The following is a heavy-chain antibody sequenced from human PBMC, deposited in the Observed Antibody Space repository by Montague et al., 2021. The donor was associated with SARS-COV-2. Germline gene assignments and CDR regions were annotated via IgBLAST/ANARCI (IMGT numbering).Heavy chain of an antibody. D-gene: IGHD2-21*02. CDR1: GGAIDRGDYY. Sequence: TLSLTCTVSGGAIDRGDYYWTWIRQPPGKGLEWIGNIYSTGDTSYSPSLKGQVGISLDTSKNQVSLNLRSVAAADTAVYYCAREVVHVDVLTDIPKILYYGLDVWGQGTTVVVSS. V-gene: IGHV4-30-4*08. CDR2: IYSTGDT. CDR3: AREVVHVDVLTDIPKILYYGLDV. J-gene: IGHJ6*02.